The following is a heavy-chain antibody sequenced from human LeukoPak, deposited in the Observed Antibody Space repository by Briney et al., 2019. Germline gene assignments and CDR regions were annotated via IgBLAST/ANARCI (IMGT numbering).Heavy chain of an antibody. J-gene: IGHJ4*02. CDR3: VVDTMAGTLADY. V-gene: IGHV1-69*13. Sequence: GASVKVSCKASGYTFTSYAMNWVRQAPGQGLEWMGGIIPIFGTANYAQKFQGRVTITADESTSTAYMELSSLRSEDTAVYYCVVDTMAGTLADYWGQGTLVTVSS. D-gene: IGHD6-19*01. CDR2: IIPIFGTA. CDR1: GYTFTSYA.